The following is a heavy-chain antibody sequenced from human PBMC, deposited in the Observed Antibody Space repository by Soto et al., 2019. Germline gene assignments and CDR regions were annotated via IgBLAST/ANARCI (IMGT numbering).Heavy chain of an antibody. CDR3: ARWGTTGGLDV. CDR1: GFTFRSYV. D-gene: IGHD3-16*01. J-gene: IGHJ1*01. CDR2: TSYDGSDK. Sequence: QVQLVESGGGVVQPGTSLRVSCVGSGFTFRSYVIYWVRQPPGKGLEWVALTSYDGSDKYYGDSVRGRFTISRDNSRNTVDLQMDSLRLEDTALYYCARWGTTGGLDVWGQGTLVSVSS. V-gene: IGHV3-30*19.